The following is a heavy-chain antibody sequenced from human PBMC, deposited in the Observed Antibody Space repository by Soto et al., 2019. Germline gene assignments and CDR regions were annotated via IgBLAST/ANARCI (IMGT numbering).Heavy chain of an antibody. CDR2: IYYSGST. CDR1: GGSFSSGDYS. V-gene: IGHV4-30-4*01. Sequence: QVQLQESGPGLVKPSQTLSLTCTVSGGSFSSGDYSWSCIRQPPGKGLEWIGYIYYSGSTYYNPYLQSRVTISVDTSKDQFSLKLSSVTAADTAVYYCARALGPANYYSCGMDVWGQGTTVTVSS. CDR3: ARALGPANYYSCGMDV. J-gene: IGHJ6*02.